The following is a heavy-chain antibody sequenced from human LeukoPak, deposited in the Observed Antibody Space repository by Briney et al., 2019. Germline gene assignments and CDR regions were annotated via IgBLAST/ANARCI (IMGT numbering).Heavy chain of an antibody. J-gene: IGHJ5*02. D-gene: IGHD3-16*01. Sequence: ASVKVSCKASGYTFTGYYIHWVRQAPGQGLEWMGWINPNSGGPNYAQRFQGRVTMTRDTSISTAYMEMSRLRSDDTAVYYCARDVSAGGTNWFDPWGQGTLVTVSS. CDR3: ARDVSAGGTNWFDP. CDR1: GYTFTGYY. CDR2: INPNSGGP. V-gene: IGHV1-2*02.